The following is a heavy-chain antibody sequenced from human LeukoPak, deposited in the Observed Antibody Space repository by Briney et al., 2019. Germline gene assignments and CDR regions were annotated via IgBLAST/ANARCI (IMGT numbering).Heavy chain of an antibody. CDR3: AKGGGYEAQYYYYYLDV. D-gene: IGHD5-12*01. CDR2: IKQDGSNK. Sequence: GGSLRLSCAASGFTFSSYWMSWVRHAPGKWLEWVANIKQDGSNKYYADSVKGRFTISRDNSKNTLYLQMKSLRAEDTAVYYCAKGGGYEAQYYYYYLDVWGKGTTVTISS. J-gene: IGHJ6*03. V-gene: IGHV3-7*01. CDR1: GFTFSSYW.